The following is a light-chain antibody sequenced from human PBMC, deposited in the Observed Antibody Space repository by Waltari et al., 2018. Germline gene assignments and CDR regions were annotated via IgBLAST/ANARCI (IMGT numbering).Light chain of an antibody. V-gene: IGLV3-10*01. J-gene: IGLJ3*02. Sequence: SYDLTQPPAVSVSPGQTARITCSGRALHRQHAYWYHQKSGQVPLLVIYEDNRRPSGIPERFSGSSSGTKATLTITGAQADDEGDYYCYSTDSGGDHRGVFGGGTRLTVL. CDR3: YSTDSGGDHRGV. CDR1: ALHRQH. CDR2: EDN.